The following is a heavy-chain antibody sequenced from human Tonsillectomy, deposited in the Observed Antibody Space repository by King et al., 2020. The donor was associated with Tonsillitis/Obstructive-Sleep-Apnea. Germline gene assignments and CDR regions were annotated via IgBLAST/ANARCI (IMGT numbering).Heavy chain of an antibody. CDR2: IEWDDDK. D-gene: IGHD6-19*01. Sequence: VTLKESGPALVKPTQTLTLTCTFSGFSLSTSGMCVSWIRQPPGKALEWLARIEWDDDKYYRTSLKTRLTISKDTSKNKVVLTMTNMDTVDTATFFCARSSYSRGWHRALDYWGXXXLVTVSA. CDR1: GFSLSTSGMC. V-gene: IGHV2-70*11. CDR3: ARSSYSRGWHRALDY. J-gene: IGHJ4*01.